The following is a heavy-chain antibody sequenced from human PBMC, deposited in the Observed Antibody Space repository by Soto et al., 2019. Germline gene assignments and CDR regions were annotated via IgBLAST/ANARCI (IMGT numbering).Heavy chain of an antibody. CDR2: IYYSGST. J-gene: IGHJ4*02. D-gene: IGHD5-12*01. CDR1: GGPISSGDYY. Sequence: PAETLSLPRTVSGGPISSGDYYWIWIRQPPGKGLEWIGYIYYSGSTYYNPSLKSRVTISVDTSKNQFSLKLSSVTAADTAVYYCARAPRRRDGYNENDYWGQGTLVTGSS. CDR3: ARAPRRRDGYNENDY. V-gene: IGHV4-30-4*01.